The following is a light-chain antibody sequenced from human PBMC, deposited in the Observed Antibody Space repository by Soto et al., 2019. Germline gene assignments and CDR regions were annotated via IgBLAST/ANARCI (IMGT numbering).Light chain of an antibody. CDR1: ISNIGSNY. CDR2: RNN. V-gene: IGLV1-47*01. Sequence: QSALTQPPSASGTPGQRVTISCSGSISNIGSNYVYWYQHLPGTAPKLLIYRNNQRPSGVPDRFSGSKSGTSASLAISGLRSEDEADYYCATWDDSRSGVVFGGGTKLTVL. J-gene: IGLJ2*01. CDR3: ATWDDSRSGVV.